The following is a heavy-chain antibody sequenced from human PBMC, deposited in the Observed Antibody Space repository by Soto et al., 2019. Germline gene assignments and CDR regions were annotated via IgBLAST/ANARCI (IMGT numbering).Heavy chain of an antibody. CDR3: ARYVSDSSSWYLLAEFDF. Sequence: VEPSSEASGVTISSYSRWWLRQAHKQRLEWMVGINPNSGGTNYAQKVQGWVTMTRDTSISTAYMELSRLRSDDTAVYYCARYVSDSSSWYLLAEFDFWRQGTLVIVSS. D-gene: IGHD6-13*01. CDR1: GVTISSYS. V-gene: IGHV1-2*04. CDR2: INPNSGGT. J-gene: IGHJ4*02.